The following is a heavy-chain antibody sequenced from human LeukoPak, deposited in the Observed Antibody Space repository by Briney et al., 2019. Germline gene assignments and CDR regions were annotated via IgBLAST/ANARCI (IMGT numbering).Heavy chain of an antibody. CDR1: GFTFSSYS. CDR2: ISSSSSTI. CDR3: ARSLYSYGHYYYMDV. Sequence: PGGSLRLSCAASGFTFSSYSMNWVRQAPGKGLEWVSYISSSSSTIYYADSVKGRFTISRDNAKNSLYLQMNSLRAEDTAVYYCARSLYSYGHYYYMDVWGKGTTVTVSS. J-gene: IGHJ6*03. V-gene: IGHV3-48*01. D-gene: IGHD5-18*01.